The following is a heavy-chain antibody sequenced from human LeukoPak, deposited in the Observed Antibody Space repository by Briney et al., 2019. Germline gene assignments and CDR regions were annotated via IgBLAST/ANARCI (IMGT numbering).Heavy chain of an antibody. CDR3: ARRGEAMDPFDY. J-gene: IGHJ4*02. D-gene: IGHD5-18*01. CDR2: IYPGDSDT. Sequence: GAPLQISCKDSGYSFTSYWIGWGRQLPGKGLEWMGIIYPGDSDTRYSPSFQGQVTISADKSIKTAYLQWSSLKASDTAIYYCARRGEAMDPFDYWGQGTLVTVSS. V-gene: IGHV5-51*01. CDR1: GYSFTSYW.